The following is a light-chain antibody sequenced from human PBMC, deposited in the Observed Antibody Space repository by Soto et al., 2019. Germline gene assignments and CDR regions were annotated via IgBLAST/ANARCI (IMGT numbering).Light chain of an antibody. CDR3: AVWDDSLSGREV. J-gene: IGLJ2*01. CDR1: SSNIGSNY. V-gene: IGLV1-47*01. CDR2: KNN. Sequence: QSVLTQPPSASGTPGQRVTISCSGSSSNIGSNYVYWYQQVPGTTPKLLIYKNNQRPSGVPERFSGSKSGTSASLAISVLRSEDEADYYCAVWDDSLSGREVFGGGTKLTVL.